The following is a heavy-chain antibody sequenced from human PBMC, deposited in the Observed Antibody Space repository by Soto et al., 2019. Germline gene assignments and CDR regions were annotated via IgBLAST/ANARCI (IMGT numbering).Heavy chain of an antibody. CDR2: IIPIFGTA. J-gene: IGHJ6*02. D-gene: IGHD2-2*02. Sequence: GAAVKVSCKASGGTFSSYAISWVRQAPGQGLEWMGGIIPIFGTANYAQKFQGRVTITADESTSTAYMELSSLRSEDTAVYYCAREHCSSTSCYTYYYYGMDVWGQGTTVTVSS. V-gene: IGHV1-69*13. CDR1: GGTFSSYA. CDR3: AREHCSSTSCYTYYYYGMDV.